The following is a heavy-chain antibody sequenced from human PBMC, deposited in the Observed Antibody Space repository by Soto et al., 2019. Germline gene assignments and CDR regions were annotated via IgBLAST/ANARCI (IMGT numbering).Heavy chain of an antibody. Sequence: ASVKVSCKASGYTFTGYAMHWVRQAPGQGLEWMGGIIPIFGTANYAQKFQGRVTITADESTSTAYMELSSLRFEDTAVYYCARGGSYTPRSDYWGQGTLVTVSS. CDR2: IIPIFGTA. J-gene: IGHJ4*02. D-gene: IGHD1-26*01. CDR3: ARGGSYTPRSDY. V-gene: IGHV1-69*13. CDR1: GYTFTGYA.